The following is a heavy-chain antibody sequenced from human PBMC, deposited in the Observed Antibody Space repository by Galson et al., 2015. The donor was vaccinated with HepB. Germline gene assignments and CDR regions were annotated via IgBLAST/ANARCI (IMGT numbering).Heavy chain of an antibody. CDR2: ISSSGGST. J-gene: IGHJ4*01. Sequence: SLRLSCAASGFIFSNYGMSWVRQAPGKGLEWVSAISSSGGSTYYTDSVKGRFTISRDNSKNTLYLQMNNLRAEDTAVYYCPKDFWSRAGERYFDSWGHGTLVTVSS. D-gene: IGHD3-16*01. CDR1: GFIFSNYG. V-gene: IGHV3-23*01. CDR3: PKDFWSRAGERYFDS.